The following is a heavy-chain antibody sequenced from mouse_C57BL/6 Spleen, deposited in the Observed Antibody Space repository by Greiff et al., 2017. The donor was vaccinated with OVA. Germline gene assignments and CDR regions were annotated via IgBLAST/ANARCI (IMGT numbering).Heavy chain of an antibody. J-gene: IGHJ2*01. CDR1: GYTFTDYN. V-gene: IGHV1-22*01. CDR3: ARWVITTVEGDY. CDR2: INPNNGGT. D-gene: IGHD1-1*01. Sequence: EVQLQQSGPELVKPGASVKMSCKASGYTFTDYNMHWVKQSLGKSLEWIGYINPNNGGTSYNQKFKGKATSTVNKSSSTAYMELRSLTSEDSAVYYCARWVITTVEGDYWGQGTTLTVSS.